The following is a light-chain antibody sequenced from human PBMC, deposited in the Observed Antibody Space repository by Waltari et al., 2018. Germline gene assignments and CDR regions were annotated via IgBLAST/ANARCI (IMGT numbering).Light chain of an antibody. CDR1: QNISTN. CDR3: QQSYSAPPS. CDR2: AAT. Sequence: DIQMTQSPSSLSASLGDRVTIACRASQNISTNLNWYQHRPGKVPKLLIYAATFLQSGVPSRFSGSGSGTDFTLTIRSLQPEDFVFYFCQQSYSAPPSFGGGTKVDVK. V-gene: IGKV1-39*01. J-gene: IGKJ4*01.